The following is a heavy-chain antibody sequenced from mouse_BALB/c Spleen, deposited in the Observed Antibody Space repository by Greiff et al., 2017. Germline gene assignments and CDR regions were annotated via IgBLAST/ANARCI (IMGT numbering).Heavy chain of an antibody. CDR2: IDPSDSYT. CDR3: ARSGYGNYFDY. CDR1: GYTFTSYW. J-gene: IGHJ2*01. Sequence: VQLQQSGAELVKPGASVKLSCKASGYTFTSYWMHWVKQRPGQGLEWIGEIDPSDSYTNYNQKFKGKATLTVDKSSSTAYMQLSSLTSEDSAVYYCARSGYGNYFDYWGQGTTLTVSS. V-gene: IGHV1-69*02. D-gene: IGHD2-10*02.